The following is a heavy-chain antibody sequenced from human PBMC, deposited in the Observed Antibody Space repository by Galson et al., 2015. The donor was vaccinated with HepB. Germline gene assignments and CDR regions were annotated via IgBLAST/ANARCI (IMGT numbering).Heavy chain of an antibody. CDR2: ISYDGSNK. D-gene: IGHD3-10*01. CDR3: AKVVVRFGELLSYDY. Sequence: SLRLSCAASGFTFSSYGMHWVRQAPGKGLEWVAVISYDGSNKYYADSVKGRFTISRDNSKNTLYLQMNSLRAEDTAVYYCAKVVVRFGELLSYDYWGQGTLVTVSS. V-gene: IGHV3-30*18. CDR1: GFTFSSYG. J-gene: IGHJ4*02.